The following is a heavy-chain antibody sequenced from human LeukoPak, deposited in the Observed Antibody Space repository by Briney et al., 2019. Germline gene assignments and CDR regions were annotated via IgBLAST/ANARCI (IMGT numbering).Heavy chain of an antibody. CDR2: ISAYNGNT. D-gene: IGHD6-13*01. CDR1: GYTFTNYG. CDR3: ARGQSVRLLQTSSTYFKHVFAI. Sequence: EASVKVSCKTSGYTFTNYGISWVRQAPGLGLEWMGWISAYNGNTNYAQKVQGRVTMTTDTSTSTAYMELRSLRFDDTAVYYCARGQSVRLLQTSSTYFKHVFAIWGQGSTVTVSS. V-gene: IGHV1-18*01. J-gene: IGHJ3*02.